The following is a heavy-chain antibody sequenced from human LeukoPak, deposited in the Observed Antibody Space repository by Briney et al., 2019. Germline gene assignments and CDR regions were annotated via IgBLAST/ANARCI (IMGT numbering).Heavy chain of an antibody. D-gene: IGHD3-10*01. V-gene: IGHV3-72*01. CDR1: GFTLSDHY. CDR3: AKDLSPYYYGSRYFGY. J-gene: IGHJ4*02. CDR2: TRNKADSYTT. Sequence: GGSLRLSCAASGFTLSDHYMDWVSQAPGKGLEWVGRTRNKADSYTTVYAASVNGRFTISRDDSKSSLYLQMNSLRAEDTAVYYCAKDLSPYYYGSRYFGYWGQGTLVTVSS.